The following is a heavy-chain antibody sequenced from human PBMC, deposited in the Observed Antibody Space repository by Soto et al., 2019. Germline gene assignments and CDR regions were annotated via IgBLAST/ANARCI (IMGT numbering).Heavy chain of an antibody. CDR2: IIPILGIA. V-gene: IGHV1-69*02. D-gene: IGHD6-13*01. Sequence: SVKGSCKASVGTFSRYTISWGRQAPGQGLEWMGRIIPILGIANYAQKFQGRVTITADKSTSTAYMELSSLRSEDTAVYYCASLGSSWYWFDPWGQGTLVTVSS. J-gene: IGHJ5*02. CDR3: ASLGSSWYWFDP. CDR1: VGTFSRYT.